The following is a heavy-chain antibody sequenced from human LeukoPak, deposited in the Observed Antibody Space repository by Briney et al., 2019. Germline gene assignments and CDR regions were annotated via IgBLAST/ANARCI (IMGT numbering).Heavy chain of an antibody. CDR1: GFTFSSYA. J-gene: IGHJ4*02. V-gene: IGHV3-23*01. CDR3: AKDPQGGSGSYYTHYFDY. CDR2: ISGSGGST. D-gene: IGHD3-10*01. Sequence: PGGSLRLSCAASGFTFSSYAMSWVRQAPGKGLEWGSAISGSGGSTYYADSVEGRFTIARDNSKNTLYLQMNSLRAEDTAVYYCAKDPQGGSGSYYTHYFDYWGQGTLVTVSS.